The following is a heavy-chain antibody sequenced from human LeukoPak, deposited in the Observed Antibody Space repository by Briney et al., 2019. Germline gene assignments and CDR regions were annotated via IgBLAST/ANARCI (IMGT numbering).Heavy chain of an antibody. J-gene: IGHJ4*02. CDR2: INPNSGGT. Sequence: ASVKVSCKASGYTFTSYYMHWVRQAPGQGLEWMGRINPNSGGTNYAQKFQGRVTMTRDTSISTAYMELSRLRSDDTAVYYCARGYYDSSGYLIDYWGQGTLVTVSS. V-gene: IGHV1-2*06. CDR1: GYTFTSYY. D-gene: IGHD3-22*01. CDR3: ARGYYDSSGYLIDY.